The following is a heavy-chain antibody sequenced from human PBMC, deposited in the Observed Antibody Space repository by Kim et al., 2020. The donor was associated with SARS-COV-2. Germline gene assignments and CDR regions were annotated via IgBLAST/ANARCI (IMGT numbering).Heavy chain of an antibody. V-gene: IGHV4-39*01. CDR2: VSYSGST. CDR1: GGSITSGNDY. CDR3: ARHLFRYYFDS. J-gene: IGHJ5*01. D-gene: IGHD3-10*01. Sequence: SETLSLTCTVSGGSITSGNDYWGWLRQAPGKGLEWIGTVSYSGSTFYNPSLYNPSLESRVTFSIDTSKNQFSLKLRSVTAADTAVYYCARHLFRYYFDS.